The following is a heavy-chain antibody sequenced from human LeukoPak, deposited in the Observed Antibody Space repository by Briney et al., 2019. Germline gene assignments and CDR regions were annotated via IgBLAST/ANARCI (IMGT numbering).Heavy chain of an antibody. J-gene: IGHJ4*02. CDR2: ISSSSNTI. D-gene: IGHD5-18*01. CDR1: GFTFSSYS. CDR3: ITATSMGGLFDY. V-gene: IGHV3-48*02. Sequence: GGSLRLSCAGSGFTFSSYSMNWVGQAPGKGLEWVSYISSSSNTIYYADSVKGRFTISRDNAKNSLYLQMNSLRDEDTALYYCITATSMGGLFDYWGQGTLVTVSS.